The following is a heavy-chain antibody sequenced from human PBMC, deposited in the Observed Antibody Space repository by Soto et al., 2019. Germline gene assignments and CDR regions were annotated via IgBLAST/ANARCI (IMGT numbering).Heavy chain of an antibody. J-gene: IGHJ6*02. CDR2: IYYSGST. V-gene: IGHV4-39*07. CDR1: GGSISSSSYY. Sequence: SETLSLTCTVSGGSISSSSYYWGWIRQPPGKGLEWIGSIYYSGSTYYNPSLKSRVTISVDTSKNQFSLKLSSVTAADTAVYYCARGGFWSGYSYYYYGMDVWGQGTTVTVSS. CDR3: ARGGFWSGYSYYYYGMDV. D-gene: IGHD3-3*01.